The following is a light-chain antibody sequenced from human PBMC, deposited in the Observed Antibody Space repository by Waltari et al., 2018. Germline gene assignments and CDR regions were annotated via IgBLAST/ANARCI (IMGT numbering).Light chain of an antibody. Sequence: DIQMTQSPSTLSASVGDRVTSTCRGSQRISIWLALYQQKPCKAPKLLIYKAYSLESGVPSRFIGSGSGTDFTLTISSLQPDYFATYYCQQYDSYSVTFGQGTKVEIK. CDR1: QRISIW. CDR2: KAY. V-gene: IGKV1-5*03. CDR3: QQYDSYSVT. J-gene: IGKJ1*01.